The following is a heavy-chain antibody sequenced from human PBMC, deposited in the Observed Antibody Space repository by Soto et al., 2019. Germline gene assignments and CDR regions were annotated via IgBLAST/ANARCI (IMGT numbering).Heavy chain of an antibody. J-gene: IGHJ4*02. CDR3: AKDMGYCSGGSCYSNGY. Sequence: GGSLRLSCAASGFTFSSYAMSWVRQAPGKGLEWVSAISGSGGSTYYADSVKGRFTISRDNSKNTLYLQMNSLRAEDTAVYYCAKDMGYCSGGSCYSNGYWGQGTLVTVSS. CDR1: GFTFSSYA. V-gene: IGHV3-23*01. CDR2: ISGSGGST. D-gene: IGHD2-15*01.